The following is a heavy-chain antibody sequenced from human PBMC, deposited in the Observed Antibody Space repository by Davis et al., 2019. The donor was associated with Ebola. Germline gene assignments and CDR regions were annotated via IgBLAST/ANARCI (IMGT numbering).Heavy chain of an antibody. Sequence: AASVKVSCKASGGTFSSYAFSWVRQAPGQGLEWMGRIIPILGIANYAQKFQGRVTITADKSTSTAYMELSSLRSEDTAVYYCARDEGYYYDSTRWFDPWGQGTLVTVSS. CDR1: GGTFSSYA. D-gene: IGHD3-22*01. CDR2: IIPILGIA. J-gene: IGHJ5*02. CDR3: ARDEGYYYDSTRWFDP. V-gene: IGHV1-69*04.